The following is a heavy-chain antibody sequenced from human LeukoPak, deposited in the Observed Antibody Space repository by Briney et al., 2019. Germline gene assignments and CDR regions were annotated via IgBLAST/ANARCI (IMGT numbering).Heavy chain of an antibody. CDR3: ARVGVVESSGYHDYYFDF. V-gene: IGHV4-4*07. J-gene: IGHJ4*02. CDR1: GGSISGYY. D-gene: IGHD3-22*01. Sequence: PSETLSLTCTVSGGSISGYYWSWIRRPAGKGLEWIGRIDTSGSTNYNPSLKSRVTMSVDTSKNQFSLNLTSVTVADMAVYFCARVGVVESSGYHDYYFDFWGQGSLVTVSS. CDR2: IDTSGST.